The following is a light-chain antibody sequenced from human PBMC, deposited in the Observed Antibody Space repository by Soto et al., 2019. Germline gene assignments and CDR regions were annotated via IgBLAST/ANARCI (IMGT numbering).Light chain of an antibody. CDR2: GAS. CDR1: QSVSSTY. J-gene: IGKJ2*01. V-gene: IGKV3-20*01. Sequence: EIVLKQSPGTLSLSPGERATLSCRASQSVSSTYLAWYQQKPGQAPRLLIYGASIRATGVADRFSGSGSGTDFNLTISRLEPEDFAVYYCQQYGSSPYTFGQGTKLEIK. CDR3: QQYGSSPYT.